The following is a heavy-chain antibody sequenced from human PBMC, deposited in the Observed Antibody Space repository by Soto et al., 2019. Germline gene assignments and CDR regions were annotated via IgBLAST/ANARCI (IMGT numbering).Heavy chain of an antibody. D-gene: IGHD2-15*01. V-gene: IGHV3-7*01. CDR3: ASGGD. J-gene: IGHJ4*02. CDR1: GFTSSTFW. CDR2: IKHDGSEK. Sequence: EVYLVESGGGLGQPGGSLRLSCVASGFTSSTFWMSWVRQAPGKGLEWVANIKHDGSEKYYVDSVKGRFTISRDNVKNLLYLQMNRLRVEDTAVYYCASGGDWGQGTLVTVSS.